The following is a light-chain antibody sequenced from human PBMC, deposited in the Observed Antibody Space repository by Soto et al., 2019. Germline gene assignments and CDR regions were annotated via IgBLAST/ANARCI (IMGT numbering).Light chain of an antibody. J-gene: IGKJ4*01. CDR1: QSVGTF. CDR2: DAS. CDR3: QQYGSSPLT. Sequence: EIVLTQSPATLSLSPGESATLSCRASQSVGTFLAWYQHKPGQAPRLLILDASTRATGVPDRFSGSGSGTDFTLTISRLEPEDFAVYYCQQYGSSPLTFGGGTKVDIK. V-gene: IGKV3-20*01.